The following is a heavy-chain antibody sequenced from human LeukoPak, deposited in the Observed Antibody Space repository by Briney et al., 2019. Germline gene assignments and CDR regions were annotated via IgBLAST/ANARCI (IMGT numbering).Heavy chain of an antibody. J-gene: IGHJ4*02. D-gene: IGHD6-19*01. CDR1: GFTVSSNY. V-gene: IGHV3-23*01. Sequence: GGSLRLSCAASGFTVSSNYMSWVRQAPGKGLEWVSSISGSGDNRNYADSVKGRFTISRNNSKSTLYLEMNSLRAEDTAIYYCAKNPLVSGTIYFDSWGQGTLLTVSS. CDR2: ISGSGDNR. CDR3: AKNPLVSGTIYFDS.